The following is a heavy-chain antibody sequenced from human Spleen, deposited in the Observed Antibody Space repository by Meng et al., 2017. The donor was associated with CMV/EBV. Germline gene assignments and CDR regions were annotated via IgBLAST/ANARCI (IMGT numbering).Heavy chain of an antibody. J-gene: IGHJ4*02. CDR3: ARDRPEGY. V-gene: IGHV3-21*04. Sequence: GGSLRLSCAASGFSFSTYSMHWVRQAPGKGLEWVSSISSSRSYIYYADSLKGRFTISRDNARNSLYLQMNSVRAEDTAVYYCARDRPEGYWGQGTLVTVSS. CDR2: ISSSRSYI. CDR1: GFSFSTYS.